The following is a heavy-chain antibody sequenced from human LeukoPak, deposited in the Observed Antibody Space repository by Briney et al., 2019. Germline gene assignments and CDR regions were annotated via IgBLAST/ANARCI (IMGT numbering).Heavy chain of an antibody. CDR1: GFTVSSKY. J-gene: IGHJ4*02. Sequence: GGSLRLSCGASGFTVSSKYMTWVRQAPGKGLEWVSTIYLDGRTFYPDSVKGRFTISRDSSKNTLYLQMNSLTAEDTAVYYCARDGGYNYGHRIDYWGQGTLVTVSS. D-gene: IGHD5-18*01. CDR2: IYLDGRT. V-gene: IGHV3-66*01. CDR3: ARDGGYNYGHRIDY.